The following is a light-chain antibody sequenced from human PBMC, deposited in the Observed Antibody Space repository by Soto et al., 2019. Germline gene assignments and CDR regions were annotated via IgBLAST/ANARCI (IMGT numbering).Light chain of an antibody. CDR3: CSYAGSGILL. CDR1: SSDVGRYDL. J-gene: IGLJ2*01. CDR2: DVN. V-gene: IGLV2-23*02. Sequence: QSVLTQPASVSGSPGQSITISCTGTSSDVGRYDLVSWYQQHPGKAPKFMIYDVNKRPSGVSNRFSGSKSGNTASLTISGVQTEDEGDYYCCSYAGSGILLFGGGTKLTV.